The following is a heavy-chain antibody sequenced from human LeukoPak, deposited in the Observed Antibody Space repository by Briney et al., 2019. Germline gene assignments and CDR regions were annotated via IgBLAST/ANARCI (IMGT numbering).Heavy chain of an antibody. J-gene: IGHJ4*02. V-gene: IGHV4-59*01. CDR3: ARALDTWSALDY. D-gene: IGHD2-2*02. CDR1: GDSITGYY. Sequence: PSETLSLTCTVTGDSITGYYWTWVRQPPRKGLEWIGYVYHTGTSNYNPSVRSRITMPVDTSKNQYSMSLTSVTAADTAVYFCARALDTWSALDYWGLGTLVTVSS. CDR2: VYHTGTS.